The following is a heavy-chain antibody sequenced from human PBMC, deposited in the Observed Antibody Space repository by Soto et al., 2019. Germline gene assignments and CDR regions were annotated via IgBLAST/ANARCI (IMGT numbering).Heavy chain of an antibody. J-gene: IGHJ6*02. D-gene: IGHD3-16*01. CDR3: ARSGRNAYYNMDV. CDR1: GYSFPAFW. V-gene: IGHV5-51*01. CDR2: IYPGDSDT. Sequence: PGESLKISCKGSGYSFPAFWIGWLRQMPGKGLEWMGVIYPGDSDTRYSPSFQGQVTMSADRSISTAYLQWTSLKASDTAIYYCARSGRNAYYNMDVWGQGTTVTAP.